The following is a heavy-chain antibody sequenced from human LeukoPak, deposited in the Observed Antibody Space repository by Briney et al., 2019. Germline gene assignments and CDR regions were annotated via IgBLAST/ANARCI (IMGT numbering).Heavy chain of an antibody. D-gene: IGHD3-22*01. V-gene: IGHV1-2*02. Sequence: GASVKVSCKASGYTFTGYYMHWVRQAPGQGLEWMGWINPNSGGTHYAQKFRGRVTMTRDTSIRTAYMELSRLRSDDTAVYYCARVDDRGHYYDSSGPRKLFDYWGQGTLVTVSS. CDR2: INPNSGGT. CDR3: ARVDDRGHYYDSSGPRKLFDY. CDR1: GYTFTGYY. J-gene: IGHJ4*02.